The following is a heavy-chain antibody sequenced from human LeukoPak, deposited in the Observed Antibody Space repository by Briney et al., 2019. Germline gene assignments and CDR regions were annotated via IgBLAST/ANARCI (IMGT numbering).Heavy chain of an antibody. D-gene: IGHD3-10*01. Sequence: ASVRVSCKVSGYTLTELSMHWVRQAPGKGLEWMGGFDPEDGETIYAQKFQGRVTMTEDTSTDTAYMELRSLTSDDTGVYYCAREAGSGSYYPLDYWGQGTLVTVSS. V-gene: IGHV1-24*01. J-gene: IGHJ4*02. CDR1: GYTLTELS. CDR3: AREAGSGSYYPLDY. CDR2: FDPEDGET.